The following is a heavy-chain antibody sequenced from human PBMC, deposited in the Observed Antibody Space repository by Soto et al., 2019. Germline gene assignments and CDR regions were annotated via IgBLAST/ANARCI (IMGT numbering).Heavy chain of an antibody. CDR1: GGSISSGGYY. CDR3: ARALEMATDPGIFDY. CDR2: IYYSGST. J-gene: IGHJ4*02. D-gene: IGHD5-12*01. Sequence: SETLSLTCTVSGGSISSGGYYWSWIRQHPGKGLEWIGYIYYSGSTYYNPSLKSRVTISVDTSKNQFSLKLSSVTAADTAVYYCARALEMATDPGIFDYWGQGTLVTVSS. V-gene: IGHV4-31*03.